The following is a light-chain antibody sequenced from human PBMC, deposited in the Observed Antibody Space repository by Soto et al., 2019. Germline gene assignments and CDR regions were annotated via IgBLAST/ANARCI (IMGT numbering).Light chain of an antibody. CDR3: ATWDLSLDAVV. CDR1: RSNIGRNY. CDR2: ENS. V-gene: IGLV1-51*02. Sequence: QSVLTQPPSVSAAPGQRVTISCSGSRSNIGRNYVSWYQQLPGTAPKLLIYENSQRPSGTPDRFSDSKSGTSATLAITGLQTGDEANYYCATWDLSLDAVVFGGGTKVTVL. J-gene: IGLJ3*02.